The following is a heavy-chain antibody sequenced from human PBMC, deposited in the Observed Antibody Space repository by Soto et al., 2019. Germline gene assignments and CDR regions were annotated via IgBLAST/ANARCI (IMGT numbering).Heavy chain of an antibody. CDR2: INHSGST. CDR1: GGSFSGYY. D-gene: IGHD2-2*01. V-gene: IGHV4-34*01. J-gene: IGHJ5*02. CDR3: VRVGRYCSSTSCYPWFDP. Sequence: QVQLQQWGAGLLKPSETLSLTCAVYGGSFSGYYWSWIRQPPGKGLEWIGEINHSGSTNYNPSLKSRVTISVDTSKNQFSLKLSSVTAADTAVYYCVRVGRYCSSTSCYPWFDPWGQGTLVTVSS.